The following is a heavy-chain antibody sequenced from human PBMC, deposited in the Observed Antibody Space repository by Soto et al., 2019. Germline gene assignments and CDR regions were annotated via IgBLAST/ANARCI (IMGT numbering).Heavy chain of an antibody. V-gene: IGHV3-23*01. CDR3: AKDFQEFYYYSSGYHYGLYV. CDR2: LSGSGGST. Sequence: GGSLRLSCAASGFTFSSYAMSCVRQAPGTGLEWGSALSGSGGSTYYADSVKGRITSSRDNSKPTLYLQTNSLRAEDTAVYYCAKDFQEFYYYSSGYHYGLYVWGQGSSVTGSS. D-gene: IGHD3-22*01. J-gene: IGHJ6*02. CDR1: GFTFSSYA.